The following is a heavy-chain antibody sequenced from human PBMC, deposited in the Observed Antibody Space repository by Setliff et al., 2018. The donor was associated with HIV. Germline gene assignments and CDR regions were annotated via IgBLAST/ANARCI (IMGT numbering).Heavy chain of an antibody. D-gene: IGHD5-18*01. J-gene: IGHJ3*02. V-gene: IGHV4-30-4*08. Sequence: SETLSLTCTVSGGSISSGDYYWSWIRQPPGKGLEWIGSIYYSGSTYYNPSLKSRISMSVDTSKNQFSLKLRSLTAADTAVFYCARDRDLLGYTPDTFNIWGQGTLVTVSS. CDR3: ARDRDLLGYTPDTFNI. CDR1: GGSISSGDYY. CDR2: IYYSGST.